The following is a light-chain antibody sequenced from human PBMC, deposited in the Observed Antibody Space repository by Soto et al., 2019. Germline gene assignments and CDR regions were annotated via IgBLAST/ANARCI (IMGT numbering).Light chain of an antibody. CDR3: QQIYSTPLT. V-gene: IGKV1-39*01. CDR2: AAS. CDR1: QSISNF. J-gene: IGKJ4*01. Sequence: DIQMTQSPSFLSASVGDRVTITCRASQSISNFLNWYQQKPGKAPKLLIYAASSLQSGVPERFSGSGSGTDFTLTISSLQPEDFATYYCQQIYSTPLTFGGGTKVEIK.